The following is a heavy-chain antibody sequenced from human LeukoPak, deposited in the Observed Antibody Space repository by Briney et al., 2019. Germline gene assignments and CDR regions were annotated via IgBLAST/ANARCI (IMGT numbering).Heavy chain of an antibody. Sequence: PGGSLRLSCSASGFTFNNYAMHWVRQAPGKGLEWVGRTRNKANSYTTEYAASVKGRFTISRDDSKKSLYLQMNSLKTEDTAVYYCARESGGGVLGYFDLWGRGTLVSVSS. V-gene: IGHV3-72*01. D-gene: IGHD3-10*01. CDR3: ARESGGGVLGYFDL. CDR1: GFTFNNYA. CDR2: TRNKANSYTT. J-gene: IGHJ2*01.